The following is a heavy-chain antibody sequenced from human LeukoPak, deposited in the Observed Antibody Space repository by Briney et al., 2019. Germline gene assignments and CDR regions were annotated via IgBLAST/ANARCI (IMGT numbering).Heavy chain of an antibody. D-gene: IGHD6-13*01. CDR3: TTHRGYSSSPTFDY. V-gene: IGHV3-15*01. Sequence: PGGSLRLSCAASGFTFSIASMSWDRQAPGKGLEWVGQIKTKTDGGTTDHAAPVKGRFTVSRDDSKNTLYLQMSSLKTEDTAVYYCTTHRGYSSSPTFDYWGQGTLVTVSS. J-gene: IGHJ4*02. CDR1: GFTFSIAS. CDR2: IKTKTDGGTT.